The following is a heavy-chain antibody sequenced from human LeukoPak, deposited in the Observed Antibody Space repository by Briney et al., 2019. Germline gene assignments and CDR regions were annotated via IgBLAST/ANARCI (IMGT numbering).Heavy chain of an antibody. J-gene: IGHJ4*02. CDR1: AFTFSSFG. Sequence: GGSLSLSCAASAFTFSSFGMHWVRQAPGKGLEWVAVIWYDGSNKYYADSVEGRFTISRDNSKNTLYLQMNSLRAEDTAVYYCARDRETWYFDFWGQGTLVTVSS. CDR2: IWYDGSNK. CDR3: ARDRETWYFDF. V-gene: IGHV3-33*01.